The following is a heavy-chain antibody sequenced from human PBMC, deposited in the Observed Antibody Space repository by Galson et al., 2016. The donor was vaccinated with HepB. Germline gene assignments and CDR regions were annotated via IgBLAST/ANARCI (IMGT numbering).Heavy chain of an antibody. CDR1: GLTFRSYG. CDR3: AAYDTGHFDY. Sequence: SLRLSSAASGLTFRSYGMHWVRQAPGKGLEWVAVIWYDGSNKYYGDSVKGRFTISRDNSKNTLYLQMNSLGPEDTAVYYCAAYDTGHFDYWGQGTVVTVSS. J-gene: IGHJ4*02. V-gene: IGHV3-33*01. CDR2: IWYDGSNK. D-gene: IGHD3-9*01.